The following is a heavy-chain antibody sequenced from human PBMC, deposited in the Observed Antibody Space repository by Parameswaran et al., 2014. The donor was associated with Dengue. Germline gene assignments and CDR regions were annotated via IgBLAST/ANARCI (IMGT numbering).Heavy chain of an antibody. V-gene: IGHV1-18*01. J-gene: IGHJ6*04. CDR2: ISAYNGNT. Sequence: WVRQAPGQGLEWMGWISAYNGNTNYAQKLQGRVTMTTDTSTSTAYMELRSLRSDDTAVYYCARAQWPGRTVGYYYYGMDVWAKDHGHRLL. CDR3: ARAQWPGRTVGYYYYGMDV. D-gene: IGHD6-19*01.